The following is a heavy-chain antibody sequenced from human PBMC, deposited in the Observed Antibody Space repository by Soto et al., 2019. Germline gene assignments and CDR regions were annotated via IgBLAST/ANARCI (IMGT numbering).Heavy chain of an antibody. J-gene: IGHJ6*02. Sequence: QVQLQQWGAGLLKPSETLSLTCAVYGGSFSGYYWSWIRQPPGKGLEWIGEINHSGSTNYNPSLKIRVTISVDTSKNQFSLKLSSVTAADTAVYYCARVWGSYGLSGYYYYGMDVWGQGTTVTVSS. CDR2: INHSGST. D-gene: IGHD5-18*01. V-gene: IGHV4-34*01. CDR1: GGSFSGYY. CDR3: ARVWGSYGLSGYYYYGMDV.